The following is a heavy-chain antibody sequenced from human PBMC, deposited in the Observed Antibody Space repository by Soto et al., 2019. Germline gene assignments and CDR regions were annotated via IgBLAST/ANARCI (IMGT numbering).Heavy chain of an antibody. CDR3: GKGGRQWLVTSDFNY. CDR2: VSHDGRNT. Sequence: VQLVESGGGVVQPGRSLRLSCAASGFTFSDYAMHWVRQAPGKGLEWVAVVSHDGRNTHYADSVKGRFTISRDSSKNTVSLEMTSLRAEDTAVFYCGKGGRQWLVTSDFNYWGQGALVTVSS. CDR1: GFTFSDYA. D-gene: IGHD6-19*01. J-gene: IGHJ4*02. V-gene: IGHV3-30*18.